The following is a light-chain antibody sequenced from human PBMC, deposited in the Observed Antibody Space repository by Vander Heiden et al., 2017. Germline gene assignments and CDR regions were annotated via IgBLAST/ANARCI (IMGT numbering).Light chain of an antibody. Sequence: QSVLTQPPSVSGAPGQRVIIPCTGSSSNIGARYDVHWYQQLPGTAPKLLIYNNDNRPSGVPDRFSGSKSGTSASLAITGLQAEDEADYYCQSYDSSLSAYVFGTGTKVTVL. CDR2: NND. V-gene: IGLV1-40*01. CDR3: QSYDSSLSAYV. CDR1: SSNIGARYD. J-gene: IGLJ1*01.